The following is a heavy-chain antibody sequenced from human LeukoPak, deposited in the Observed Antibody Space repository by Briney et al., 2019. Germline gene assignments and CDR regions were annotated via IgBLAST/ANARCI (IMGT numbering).Heavy chain of an antibody. V-gene: IGHV4-4*02. D-gene: IGHD5-18*01. CDR3: AREIGRYTYGYVPREVSYYFDY. CDR2: IYHSGGT. CDR1: GGSISSSNW. Sequence: SGTLSLTCAVSGGSISSSNWWSWVRQPPGKGLEWIGEIYHSGGTNYNPSLKSRVTISVDKSKNQFSLKLSSVTAADTAVYFCAREIGRYTYGYVPREVSYYFDYWGQGTLVTVSS. J-gene: IGHJ4*02.